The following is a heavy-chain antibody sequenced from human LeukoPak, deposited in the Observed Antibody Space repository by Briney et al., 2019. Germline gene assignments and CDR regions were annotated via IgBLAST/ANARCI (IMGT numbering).Heavy chain of an antibody. Sequence: VGSLRLSCPASGFTFSDYSMSSVRPAPGKGLEWVSSISSSSDYIYYADSVKGRFTISRDNAGNSLYLQMNSLRAEDTAVYYCARSRSVSNYKGMDVWGQGTTVTVSS. CDR2: ISSSSDYI. CDR3: ARSRSVSNYKGMDV. V-gene: IGHV3-21*01. D-gene: IGHD5/OR15-5a*01. J-gene: IGHJ6*02. CDR1: GFTFSDYS.